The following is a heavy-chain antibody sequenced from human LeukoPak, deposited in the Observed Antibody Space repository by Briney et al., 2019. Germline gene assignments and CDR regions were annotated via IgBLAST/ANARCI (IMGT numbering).Heavy chain of an antibody. CDR1: GYTFIGYY. J-gene: IGHJ1*01. V-gene: IGHV1-2*02. D-gene: IGHD1-1*01. CDR3: TRDLEEQLAFQH. CDR2: TNPNSGGT. Sequence: ASVKVSCKASGYTFIGYYMHWVRQAPGQGLEWMGWTNPNSGGTHYAQKFQGRVTMTRDTSIRIAYMELSRLRSDDTAVYYCTRDLEEQLAFQHWGQGTLVTVSS.